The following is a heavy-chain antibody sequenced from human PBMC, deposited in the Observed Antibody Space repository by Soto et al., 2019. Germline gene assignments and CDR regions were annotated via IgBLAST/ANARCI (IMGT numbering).Heavy chain of an antibody. V-gene: IGHV5-51*01. CDR2: IYPGDSDT. CDR3: ARHQAPSGGNSVRYFDH. CDR1: GYSFTSYW. J-gene: IGHJ4*02. D-gene: IGHD2-21*02. Sequence: PGESLKISCKGSGYSFTSYWIGWVRQMPGKGLEWMGIIYPGDSDTRYSPSFQGQVTISADKSISTAYLQWSSLKASDTAMYYCARHQAPSGGNSVRYFDHWGQGTLVTVSS.